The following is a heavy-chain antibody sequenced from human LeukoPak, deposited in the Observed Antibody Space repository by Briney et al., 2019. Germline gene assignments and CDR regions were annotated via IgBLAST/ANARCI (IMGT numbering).Heavy chain of an antibody. CDR1: GFTVSSNY. D-gene: IGHD5-24*01. J-gene: IGHJ4*02. V-gene: IGHV3-53*05. Sequence: GGSLRLSCAASGFTVSSNYMSWVRQAPGKGLEWVSVIYSGGSIYYVDSVKGRFTISRDNSKNTLYLQMNSLRAEDTAVYYCASLEMATSWDYWGQGTLVTVSS. CDR2: IYSGGSI. CDR3: ASLEMATSWDY.